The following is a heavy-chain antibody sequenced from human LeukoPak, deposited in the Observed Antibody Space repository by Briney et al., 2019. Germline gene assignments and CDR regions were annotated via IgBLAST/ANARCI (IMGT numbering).Heavy chain of an antibody. J-gene: IGHJ6*01. CDR3: TRGPTHQWLYYGMVV. CDR1: VFTFGDHA. V-gene: IGHV3-49*04. Sequence: GGSLRHSRTTSVFTFGDHAMSWVRPAPGEGLGWECFIISKSYGVITAYAASVKDRFTIYIDDYYSRACLQMDSLKTDDTAMYYCTRGPTHQWLYYGMVVSGQG. D-gene: IGHD5-24*01. CDR2: IISKSYGVIT.